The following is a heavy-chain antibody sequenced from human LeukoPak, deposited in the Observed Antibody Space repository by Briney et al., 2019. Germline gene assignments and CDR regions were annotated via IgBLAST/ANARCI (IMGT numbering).Heavy chain of an antibody. J-gene: IGHJ4*02. V-gene: IGHV1-18*01. CDR2: ISAYNGNT. Sequence: ASVKVSCKASGYTFTSYGISWVRQAPGQGDEGMGWISAYNGNTNYAQKLHRRVTMPTDTSTSTAYMELRSLRSDDTAVYYCARDGRFLEWLPQNFDYWGQGTLVTVS. D-gene: IGHD3-3*01. CDR3: ARDGRFLEWLPQNFDY. CDR1: GYTFTSYG.